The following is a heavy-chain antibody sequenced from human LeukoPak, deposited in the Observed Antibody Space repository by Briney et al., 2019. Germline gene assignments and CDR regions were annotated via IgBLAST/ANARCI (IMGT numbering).Heavy chain of an antibody. J-gene: IGHJ6*03. CDR2: VSDSGST. V-gene: IGHV4-59*11. CDR1: GGSISSHY. CDR3: ARTGSSWPLYYYYYMDV. D-gene: IGHD6-13*01. Sequence: SETLSLTCTVSGGSISSHYWSWIRQPLGKGLEWIGYVSDSGSTNYNPSLKSRVTVSVDTSKDQFSLKLTSVTAADTAVYYCARTGSSWPLYYYYYMDVWGKGTTVTVSS.